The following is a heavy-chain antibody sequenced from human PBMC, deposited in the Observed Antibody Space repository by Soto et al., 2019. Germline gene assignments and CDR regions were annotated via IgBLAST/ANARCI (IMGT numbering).Heavy chain of an antibody. D-gene: IGHD3-3*01. V-gene: IGHV1-18*04. CDR2: ISAYNGNT. CDR1: GYTFTGYY. J-gene: IGHJ6*02. CDR3: AREAHLLRFLEWSSPYYYYGMDV. Sequence: ASVKVSCKASGYTFTGYYMHWVRQAPGQGLEWMGWISAYNGNTNYAQKLQGGVTMTTDTSTSTAYMELRSLRSDDTAVYYCAREAHLLRFLEWSSPYYYYGMDVWGQGTTVTVSS.